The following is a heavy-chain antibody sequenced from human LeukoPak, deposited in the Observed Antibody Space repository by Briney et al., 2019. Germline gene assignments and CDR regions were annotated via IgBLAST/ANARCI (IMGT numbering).Heavy chain of an antibody. J-gene: IGHJ4*02. V-gene: IGHV3-30*18. D-gene: IGHD2-2*01. CDR1: GFTFNIYG. CDR3: AKDSSEVVPAAMVDY. Sequence: GGSLRLSCAASGFTFNIYGMNWVRQAPGKGLEWVAVISYDGSNKYYADSVKGRFTISRDNSKNTLYLQMNSLRAEDTAVYYCAKDSSEVVPAAMVDYWGQGTLVTVSS. CDR2: ISYDGSNK.